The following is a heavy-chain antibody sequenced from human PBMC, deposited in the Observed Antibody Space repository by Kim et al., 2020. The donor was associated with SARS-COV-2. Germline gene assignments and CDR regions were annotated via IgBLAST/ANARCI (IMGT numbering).Heavy chain of an antibody. D-gene: IGHD3-10*01. J-gene: IGHJ4*02. CDR3: ARHERSGPLTRHFDF. Sequence: SETLSLTCTVSGGSISSYYWSWIRQPPGKGLEWIGYVYYSGSTNYNPSLKSRVTISVDTPKNQFSLKLTSVTAADTAVYYCARHERSGPLTRHFDFWGQGTLVTVSS. CDR2: VYYSGST. CDR1: GGSISSYY. V-gene: IGHV4-59*08.